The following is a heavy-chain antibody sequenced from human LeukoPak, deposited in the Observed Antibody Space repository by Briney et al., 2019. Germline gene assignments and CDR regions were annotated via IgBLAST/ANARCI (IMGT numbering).Heavy chain of an antibody. J-gene: IGHJ4*02. V-gene: IGHV3-30-3*01. D-gene: IGHD4-17*01. CDR2: ISYDGSNK. Sequence: GGSLRLSCAASGFTFSSYAMHWIRQAPGKGLEWVAVISYDGSNKYYADSVRGRFTISRDNSKNTLYLQMNSLRAEDTAVYYCARVYGDDTPFDYWGQGTLVTVSS. CDR1: GFTFSSYA. CDR3: ARVYGDDTPFDY.